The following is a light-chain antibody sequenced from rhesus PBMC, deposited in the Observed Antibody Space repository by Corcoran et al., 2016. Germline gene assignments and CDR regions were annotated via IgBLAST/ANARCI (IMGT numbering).Light chain of an antibody. CDR1: QGINME. CDR3: QQYSSSPYS. J-gene: IGKJ2*01. V-gene: IGKV1-94*01. CDR2: DAS. Sequence: DIQMAQSPSSLSASVGDRVTVTCRASQGINMELSWYQQKPGKAPTLLIYDASSLQTGVSSRFSGSGSVTEFTLTISSLQSEDFASYYCQQYSSSPYSFGQGTKVEIK.